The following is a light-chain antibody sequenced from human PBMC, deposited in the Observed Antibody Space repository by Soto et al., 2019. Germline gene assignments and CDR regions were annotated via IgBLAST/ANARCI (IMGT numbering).Light chain of an antibody. CDR2: DAS. V-gene: IGKV3-20*01. J-gene: IGKJ4*01. CDR1: QTVRNNY. CDR3: QQFSSYPLT. Sequence: VLPQSPGTLSLSPGQRATLSCRASQTVRNNYLAWYPQKHSQAPRLLIYDASRRATRIPDMVSGGGSGTDFTLTISRLEPEDFAVYYCQQFSSYPLTFGGGTKVDIK.